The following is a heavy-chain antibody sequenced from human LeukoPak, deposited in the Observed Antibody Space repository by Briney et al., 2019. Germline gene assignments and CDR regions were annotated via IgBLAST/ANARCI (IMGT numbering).Heavy chain of an antibody. CDR1: GFTFSSYG. J-gene: IGHJ4*02. V-gene: IGHV3-30*03. Sequence: PGRSLRLSCAASGFTFSSYGMHWVRQAPGKGLEWVAVISYDGSNKYYADSVKGRFTISRDNSKNTLYLQMNSLRVEDTATYYCSPPRGDSSGYYYVYWGPGTLVTVSS. CDR3: SPPRGDSSGYYYVY. D-gene: IGHD3-22*01. CDR2: ISYDGSNK.